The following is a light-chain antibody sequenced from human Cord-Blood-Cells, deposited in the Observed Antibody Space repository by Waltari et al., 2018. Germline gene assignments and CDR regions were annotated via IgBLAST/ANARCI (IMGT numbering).Light chain of an antibody. CDR2: AAS. CDR3: QQSYSTPWT. Sequence: DIQMTQSPSSLSASVGDRVTITCRASQSMSSYLNWYQQQPGKAPKILIYAASSLQSGVPSRFSGSESGTDFTLTISSLQPEDFATYYCQQSYSTPWTFGQGTKVEIK. CDR1: QSMSSY. J-gene: IGKJ1*01. V-gene: IGKV1-39*01.